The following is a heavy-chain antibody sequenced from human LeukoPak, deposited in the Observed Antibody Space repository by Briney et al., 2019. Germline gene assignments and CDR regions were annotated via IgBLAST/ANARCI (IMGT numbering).Heavy chain of an antibody. CDR3: AKDGDGYYGSGSYSDY. D-gene: IGHD3-10*01. J-gene: IGHJ4*02. V-gene: IGHV3-21*01. CDR2: ISSSSSYI. CDR1: GFTFSSYS. Sequence: GGSLRLSCAASGFTFSSYSMNWVRQAPGKGLEWVSSISSSSSYIYYVDSVKGRFTISRDNAKNSLYLQMNSLRAEDTAVYYCAKDGDGYYGSGSYSDYWGQGTLVTVSS.